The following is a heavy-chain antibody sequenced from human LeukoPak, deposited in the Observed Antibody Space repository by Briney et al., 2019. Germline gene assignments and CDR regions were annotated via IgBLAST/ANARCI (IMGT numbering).Heavy chain of an antibody. CDR1: GFSFSSYN. V-gene: IGHV3-21*01. D-gene: IGHD1-1*01. J-gene: IGHJ2*01. Sequence: GGSLRLSCAASGFSFSSYNMNWVRQAPGKGLEWVSSITTSSTYTFYADSVKGRFTISRDNAKNSLYLQMNSLRAEDTAVYYCAGRDTTGYIPREWDYWYIDLWGRGTLVSVSS. CDR3: AGRDTTGYIPREWDYWYIDL. CDR2: ITTSSTYT.